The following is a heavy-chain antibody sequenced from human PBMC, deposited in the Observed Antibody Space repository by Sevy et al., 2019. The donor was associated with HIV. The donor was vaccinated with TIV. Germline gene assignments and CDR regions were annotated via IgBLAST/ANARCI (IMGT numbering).Heavy chain of an antibody. Sequence: SGPTLVKPTQTLTLTCSFSGFSLGTLGMRVNWIRQPPGKALEWLAHIDWDDDKVYSPSLRTRLTISKDTSKNQVVLTVTNLDPVDTATYYCAQASAGSIRVTPEYYMDVWGKGTTVTVSS. J-gene: IGHJ6*03. V-gene: IGHV2-70*04. CDR1: GFSLGTLGMR. CDR3: AQASAGSIRVTPEYYMDV. D-gene: IGHD3-10*01. CDR2: IDWDDDK.